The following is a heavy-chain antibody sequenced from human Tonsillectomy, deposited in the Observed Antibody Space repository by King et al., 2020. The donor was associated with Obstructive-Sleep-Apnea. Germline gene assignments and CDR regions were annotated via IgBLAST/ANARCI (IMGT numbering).Heavy chain of an antibody. D-gene: IGHD2-2*01. V-gene: IGHV4-39*07. CDR1: GGSISSSSYY. J-gene: IGHJ4*02. Sequence: QLQESGPGLVKPSETLSLTCTVSGGSISSSSYYWGWIRQPPGKGLEWIGSIYYSGSTYYNPSLKSRVTISVDTSKNQFSLKLSSVTAADTAVYYCARRDCSSTSCYRIAAAGPLDYWGQGTLVTVSS. CDR2: IYYSGST. CDR3: ARRDCSSTSCYRIAAAGPLDY.